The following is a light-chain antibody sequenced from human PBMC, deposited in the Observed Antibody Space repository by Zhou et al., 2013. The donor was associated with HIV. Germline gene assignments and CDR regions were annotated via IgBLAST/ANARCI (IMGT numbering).Light chain of an antibody. Sequence: EVLMTQSPATLSVSPGEKTTLSCTASQSVNTNLAWYHQKPGQPPRLLMHGASVRATGLAARFSGSGSGTEFSLTISSLQSEDFAVYYCHQSDNWPYTFGQGTKLEIK. J-gene: IGKJ2*01. CDR1: QSVNTN. CDR3: HQSDNWPYT. CDR2: GAS. V-gene: IGKV3-15*01.